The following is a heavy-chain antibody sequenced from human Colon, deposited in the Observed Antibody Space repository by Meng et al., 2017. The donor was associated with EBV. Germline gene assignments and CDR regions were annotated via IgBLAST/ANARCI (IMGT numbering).Heavy chain of an antibody. D-gene: IGHD5-18*01. V-gene: IGHV4-4*02. Sequence: VQLQESGPGVVKSSETLPLTCAVSRVSNSSVYWWTWVRQSPGKGLEWIGEIYHSGSTNYNPSLKSRVTISVDKSKNQFSLKLTSVTAADTAVYYCARGGYYSFDYWGQRTLVTVSS. CDR2: IYHSGST. CDR3: ARGGYYSFDY. CDR1: RVSNSSVYW. J-gene: IGHJ4*02.